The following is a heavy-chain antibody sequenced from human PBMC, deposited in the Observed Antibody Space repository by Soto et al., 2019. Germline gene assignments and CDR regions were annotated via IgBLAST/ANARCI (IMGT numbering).Heavy chain of an antibody. Sequence: QVQLVQSGGDVKKPGASVKVSCKASGYTFISYVISGVRQAPGQGLEWLGWIRPFNGDTDYAQKLQGRVTMTTDTSTNTVYMELRSLRSDDTAVYYCARDRSSADYWGQGTLVTVSS. V-gene: IGHV1-18*01. CDR1: GYTFISYV. J-gene: IGHJ4*02. CDR2: IRPFNGDT. CDR3: ARDRSSADY. D-gene: IGHD6-25*01.